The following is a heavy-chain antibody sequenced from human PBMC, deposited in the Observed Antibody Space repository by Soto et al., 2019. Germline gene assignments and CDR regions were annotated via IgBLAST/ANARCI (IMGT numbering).Heavy chain of an antibody. V-gene: IGHV1-8*02. CDR1: GYTFTNND. CDR3: ARMESFGSLNWFDP. J-gene: IGHJ5*02. CDR2: MNPGSGDT. D-gene: IGHD5-18*01. Sequence: GASVKVSCNASGYTFTNNDVSWVRQATGQGLEWMGWMNPGSGDTGYAQKFQGRVTMTRDISIATAYMELNSLTSEDTAIYYCARMESFGSLNWFDPWGQGTLVTVS.